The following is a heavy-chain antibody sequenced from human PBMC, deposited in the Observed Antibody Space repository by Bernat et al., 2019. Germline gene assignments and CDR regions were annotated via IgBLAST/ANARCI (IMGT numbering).Heavy chain of an antibody. CDR2: IYHSGST. J-gene: IGHJ5*02. V-gene: IGHV4-38-2*01. CDR3: ARSPGRITGINWFDP. Sequence: QVQLQESGPRLVKPSETLSLTCAVSGYSISSGYYWGWIRQPPGKGLEWIGSIYHSGSTYYNPSLKSRVTISVDTSKNQFSLKLSSVTAADTAVYYCARSPGRITGINWFDPWGQGTLVTVSS. D-gene: IGHD1-20*01. CDR1: GYSISSGYY.